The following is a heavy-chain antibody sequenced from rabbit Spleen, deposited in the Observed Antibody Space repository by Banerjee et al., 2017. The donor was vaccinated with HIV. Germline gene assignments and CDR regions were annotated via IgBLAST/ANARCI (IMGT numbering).Heavy chain of an antibody. CDR2: IAGDSSGFT. CDR1: GFSFSSNEY. V-gene: IGHV1S40*01. Sequence: QSLEESGGDLVKPEGSLTLTCTASGFSFSSNEYMCWVRQAPGKGLEWISCIAGDSSGFTYSATWAKGRFTCSKTSSTTVTLQMTSLTVADTATYFCARDTSTSFSGYGMDLWGPGTLVTVS. D-gene: IGHD1-1*01. J-gene: IGHJ6*01. CDR3: ARDTSTSFSGYGMDL.